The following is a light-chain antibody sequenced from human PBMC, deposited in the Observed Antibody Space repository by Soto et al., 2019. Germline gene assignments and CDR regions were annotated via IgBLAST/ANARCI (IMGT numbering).Light chain of an antibody. V-gene: IGKV3-20*01. CDR1: QSFSSAY. Sequence: EIVLTQSPGTLSLSPGERATLSCRASQSFSSAYLAWYQQRPGQAPRLLIYAASSRAAGIPDRFSGSGSGTDITLTISSLESEDFAVYYCHQFSGSPYTFGQGTKLEI. CDR2: AAS. CDR3: HQFSGSPYT. J-gene: IGKJ2*01.